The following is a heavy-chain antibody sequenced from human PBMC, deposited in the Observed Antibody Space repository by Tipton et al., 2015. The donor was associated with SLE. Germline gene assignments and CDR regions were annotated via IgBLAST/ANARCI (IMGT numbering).Heavy chain of an antibody. J-gene: IGHJ4*02. CDR1: GFTFSSYG. CDR3: ARGYMETGLFDS. Sequence: SLRLSCAASGFTFSSYGMHWVRQAPGKGLEWVAVIWYDGSDTYYIDSVKGRFTISRDNSKNTLYLQMNSLRAEDTAVYYCARGYMETGLFDSWGQGTRVTVSS. CDR2: IWYDGSDT. V-gene: IGHV3-33*08. D-gene: IGHD5-12*01.